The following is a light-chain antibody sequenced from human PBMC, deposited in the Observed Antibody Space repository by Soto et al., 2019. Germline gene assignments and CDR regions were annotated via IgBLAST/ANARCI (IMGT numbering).Light chain of an antibody. CDR2: GAS. CDR3: QQYGISLIS. V-gene: IGKV3-20*01. Sequence: IVLTQSPGTLSLSPGERAALSCRASQSVSSSYLAWYQQKPGQAPRLLIYGASSRATGIPDRFSGSGSGTDFTLTISRLEPEDFAVYYCQQYGISLISFGQ. CDR1: QSVSSSY. J-gene: IGKJ5*01.